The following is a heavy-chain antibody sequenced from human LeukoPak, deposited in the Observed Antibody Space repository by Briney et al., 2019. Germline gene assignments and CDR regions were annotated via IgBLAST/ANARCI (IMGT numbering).Heavy chain of an antibody. V-gene: IGHV1-69*05. CDR3: ARSGCSSTSCYTDYYYYYMDV. CDR1: GGTFSSYA. D-gene: IGHD2-2*02. CDR2: IIPIFGTA. J-gene: IGHJ6*03. Sequence: SVKVSCKASGGTFSSYAISWARQAPGQGLEWMGGIIPIFGTANYAQKFQGRVTITTDESTSTAYMELSSLRSEDTAVYYCARSGCSSTSCYTDYYYYYMDVWGKGTTVTVSS.